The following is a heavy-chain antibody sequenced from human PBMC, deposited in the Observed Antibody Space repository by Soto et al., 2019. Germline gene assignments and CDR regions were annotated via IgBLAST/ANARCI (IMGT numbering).Heavy chain of an antibody. CDR2: IIPILGIA. J-gene: IGHJ4*02. CDR1: GGTFSSYT. CDR3: AREGIAVAGRGDY. Sequence: QVQLVQSGAEVKKPGSSVKVSCKASGGTFSSYTISWVRQAPGQGLEWMGRIIPILGIANYAQKFQGRVTSTADKSTSTAYMELSSLRSEDTAVYYCAREGIAVAGRGDYWGQGTLVTVSS. D-gene: IGHD6-19*01. V-gene: IGHV1-69*08.